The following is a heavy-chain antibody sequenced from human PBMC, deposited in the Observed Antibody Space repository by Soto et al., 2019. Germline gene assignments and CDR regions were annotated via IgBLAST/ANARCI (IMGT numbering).Heavy chain of an antibody. D-gene: IGHD2-2*01. V-gene: IGHV4-30-2*01. CDR3: ARVPDY. CDR1: GGSISSGGYS. Sequence: SETLSLTCAVSGGSISSGGYSWSWIRQPPGKGLEWIGYMYHSGSTYYNPSLKSRVTISIDRSKNQFSLKLSSVTAADTAVFYCARVPDYRGQGILVTVSS. CDR2: MYHSGST. J-gene: IGHJ4*02.